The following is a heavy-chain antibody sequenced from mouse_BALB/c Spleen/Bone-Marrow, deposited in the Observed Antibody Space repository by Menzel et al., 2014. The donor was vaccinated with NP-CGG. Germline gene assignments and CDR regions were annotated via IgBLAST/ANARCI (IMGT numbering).Heavy chain of an antibody. V-gene: IGHV14-3*02. CDR1: GFNTKDTY. D-gene: IGHD2-3*01. J-gene: IGHJ4*01. CDR2: IDPANGNT. Sequence: ESGAELVKPGASVKLSCTASGFNTKDTYMHWVKQRPEQGLEWIGRIDPANGNTKYDPKFQGKATITADTSSNTAYLQLSSLTSEDTAVYYCARWLLNYYAMDYWGQGTSVTVSS. CDR3: ARWLLNYYAMDY.